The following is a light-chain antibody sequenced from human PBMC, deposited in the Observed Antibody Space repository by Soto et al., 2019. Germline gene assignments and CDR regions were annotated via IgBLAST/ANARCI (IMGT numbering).Light chain of an antibody. CDR2: KAS. CDR1: QSISSW. CDR3: QQYNSYPCT. J-gene: IGKJ1*01. V-gene: IGKV1-5*03. Sequence: DIQMTQSPSTLSASVGDRVTITCRASQSISSWLAWYQQKPGKAPKLLIYKASTLESGVPPNFSGSGSGTEFTLTISSLQTEDFATYYCQQYNSYPCTFGQGTKVEVK.